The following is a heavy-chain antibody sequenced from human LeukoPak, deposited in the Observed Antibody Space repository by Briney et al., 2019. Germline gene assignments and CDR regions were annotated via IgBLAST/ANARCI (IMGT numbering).Heavy chain of an antibody. CDR2: IYPDDSDT. V-gene: IGHV5-51*01. Sequence: GESLKISCKASGYSFATYWIGWVRQLPGKGLEWMGVIYPDDSDTKCSPSFQGQVTISADRSSRTAYLQWTSLKASDTAMYYCARDPRGYSYGYSPGYFDYWGQGTLVTVSS. CDR1: GYSFATYW. CDR3: ARDPRGYSYGYSPGYFDY. D-gene: IGHD5-18*01. J-gene: IGHJ4*02.